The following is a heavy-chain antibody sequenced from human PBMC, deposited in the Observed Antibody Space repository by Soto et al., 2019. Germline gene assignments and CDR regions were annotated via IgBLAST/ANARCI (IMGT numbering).Heavy chain of an antibody. CDR2: IYYSGTT. CDR3: ARMEIQGPIDY. CDR1: GYSISSSNW. J-gene: IGHJ4*02. V-gene: IGHV4-28*01. Sequence: SETLSLTCAVSGYSISSSNWWGWIRQPPGKGLEWIGYIYYSGTTYYNPSLKSRFTMSVDTSKNQFSLKLTSVTAVDTAVYYCARMEIQGPIDYWGQGTLVTVSS. D-gene: IGHD3-3*01.